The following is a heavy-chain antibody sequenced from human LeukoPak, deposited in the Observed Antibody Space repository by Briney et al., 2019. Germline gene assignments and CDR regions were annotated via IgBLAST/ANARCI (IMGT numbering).Heavy chain of an antibody. V-gene: IGHV4-59*08. CDR3: ARQTYGGNSYYYYGMDV. CDR2: IYYSGST. D-gene: IGHD4-23*01. CDR1: GGSISSYY. J-gene: IGHJ6*02. Sequence: SETLSLTCTVSGGSISSYYWSWIRQPPGKGLEWIGYIYYSGSTNYNPSLKSRVTISVDTSKNQFSLKLSSVTAADTAVYYCARQTYGGNSYYYYGMDVWGQGTTVTVSS.